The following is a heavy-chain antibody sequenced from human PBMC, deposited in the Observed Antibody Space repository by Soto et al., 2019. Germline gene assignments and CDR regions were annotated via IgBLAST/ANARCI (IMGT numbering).Heavy chain of an antibody. CDR1: GYTFTSYA. CDR2: INAGNGNT. V-gene: IGHV1-3*01. D-gene: IGHD3-10*01. CDR3: ARDYYGSGSVSGWFDP. J-gene: IGHJ5*02. Sequence: GASVKVSCKASGYTFTSYAMHWVRQAPGQRLEWMGWINAGNGNTKYSQKFQGRVTITRDTSASTAYMELSSLRSEDTAVYYCARDYYGSGSVSGWFDPWGQGTLVTVSS.